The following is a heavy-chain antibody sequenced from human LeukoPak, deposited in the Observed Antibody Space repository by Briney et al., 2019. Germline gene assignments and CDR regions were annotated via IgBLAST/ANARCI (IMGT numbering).Heavy chain of an antibody. V-gene: IGHV3-13*04. D-gene: IGHD5-12*01. CDR2: IATGGDT. CDR1: GFTFSSYD. Sequence: GGSLRLSCAASGFTFSSYDMHWVRQATGEGLEWVSVIATGGDTYYPGSVKGRFTISREIAKNSLYLQMNSLRAGDTAVYYCARSRRGYSDSISHAFDIWGQGTMVTVSS. J-gene: IGHJ3*02. CDR3: ARSRRGYSDSISHAFDI.